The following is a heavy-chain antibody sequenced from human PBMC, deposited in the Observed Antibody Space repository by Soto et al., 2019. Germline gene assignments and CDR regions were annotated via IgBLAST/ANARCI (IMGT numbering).Heavy chain of an antibody. V-gene: IGHV4-61*08. Sequence: ETCSHTYTGSGGFIERGAYFWSRIRHPPGKGLEWIGYVYYSGTTNYNPFLKSRVTFSLDKSKNQFSLKMNYVTAADTAVYYFAIRVIAPPNFFASWG. CDR1: GGFIERGAYF. CDR3: AIRVIAPPNFFAS. CDR2: VYYSGTT. J-gene: IGHJ5*01. D-gene: IGHD7-27*01.